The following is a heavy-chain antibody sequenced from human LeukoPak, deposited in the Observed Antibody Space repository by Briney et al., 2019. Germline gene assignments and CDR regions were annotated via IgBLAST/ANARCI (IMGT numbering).Heavy chain of an antibody. CDR2: INPSGGST. V-gene: IGHV1-46*01. CDR3: AGGRSWYCTDY. D-gene: IGHD6-13*01. Sequence: ASVKVSCKASGYTFTGYYMHWVRQAPGQGLEWMGIINPSGGSTSYAQKFQGRVTMTRDTSTSTVYMELSSLRSEDTAVYYCAGGRSWYCTDYWGQGTLVTVSS. J-gene: IGHJ4*02. CDR1: GYTFTGYY.